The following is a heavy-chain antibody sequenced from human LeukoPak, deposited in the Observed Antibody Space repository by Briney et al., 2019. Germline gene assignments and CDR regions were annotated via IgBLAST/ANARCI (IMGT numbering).Heavy chain of an antibody. CDR1: GGSISSGAYY. CDR2: IYYSGST. J-gene: IGHJ3*02. CDR3: ARSGHDAFDI. Sequence: PSETLSLTCTVSGGSISSGAYYWSWIRQPPGKGLEWIGYIYYSGSTYYNPSLESRVTISVDTSKNQFSLKLSSVTAADTAVYYCARSGHDAFDIWGQGTMVTVSS. V-gene: IGHV4-30-4*08.